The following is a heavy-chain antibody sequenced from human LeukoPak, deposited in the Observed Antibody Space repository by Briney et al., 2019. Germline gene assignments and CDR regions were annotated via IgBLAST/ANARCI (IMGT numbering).Heavy chain of an antibody. Sequence: SETLSLTCAVSGYSIGSGYFWGWVRQPPGTALGWVGTTYHSGKTYYNRSLTSRATLSLDPANNHVSLRLTSVTAADTAIYYCVRASHGDLRYDYWHSWAQGTRDIVSS. CDR1: GYSIGSGYF. CDR2: TYHSGKT. J-gene: IGHJ4*02. V-gene: IGHV4-38-2*01. CDR3: VRASHGDLRYDYWHS. D-gene: IGHD3/OR15-3a*01.